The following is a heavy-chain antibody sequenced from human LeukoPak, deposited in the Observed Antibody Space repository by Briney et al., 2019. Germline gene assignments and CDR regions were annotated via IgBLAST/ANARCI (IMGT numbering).Heavy chain of an antibody. D-gene: IGHD6-13*01. CDR3: AKAIVPAAYYYYGMDV. CDR2: ISDGGDSS. Sequence: GGSLRLSCAASGFTFSSYWMTWVRQAPGRGLEWVSTISDGGDSSYYADSVKGRFSISRDNSKNTLYLQMNSVRAEDTAIYYCAKAIVPAAYYYYGMDVWGQGTTVTVSS. V-gene: IGHV3-23*01. J-gene: IGHJ6*02. CDR1: GFTFSSYW.